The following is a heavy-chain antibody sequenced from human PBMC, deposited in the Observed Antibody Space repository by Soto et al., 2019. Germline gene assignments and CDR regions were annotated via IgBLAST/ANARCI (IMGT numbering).Heavy chain of an antibody. J-gene: IGHJ4*02. CDR1: GGSISSSSYY. V-gene: IGHV4-39*01. CDR2: IYYSGST. CDR3: ARRSGCSGGSCYLSYYFAYDYN. D-gene: IGHD2-15*01. Sequence: PSETLSLTCTVSGGSISSSSYYWGWIRQPPGKGLEWIGSIYYSGSTYYNPSLKSRVTISVDTSKNQFSLKLSSVTAADTAVYYCARRSGCSGGSCYLSYYFAYDYNWGQGTLVTVSS.